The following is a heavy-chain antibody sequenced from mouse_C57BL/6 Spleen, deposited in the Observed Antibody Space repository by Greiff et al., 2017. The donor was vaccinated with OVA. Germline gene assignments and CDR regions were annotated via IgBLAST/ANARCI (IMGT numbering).Heavy chain of an antibody. J-gene: IGHJ2*01. CDR3: ARRFLDY. V-gene: IGHV1-76*01. CDR2: IYPGSGNT. CDR1: GYTFTDYY. Sequence: QVQLKESGAELVRPGASVKLSCKASGYTFTDYYINWVKQRPGQGLEWIARIYPGSGNTYYNEKFKGKATLTAEKSSSTAYMQLSSLTSEDSAVYFCARRFLDYWGQGTTLTVSS.